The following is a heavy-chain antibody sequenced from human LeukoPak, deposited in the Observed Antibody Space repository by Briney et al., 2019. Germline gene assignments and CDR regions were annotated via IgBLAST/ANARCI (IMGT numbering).Heavy chain of an antibody. D-gene: IGHD5-24*01. CDR3: ARDVNFLFFDV. Sequence: PGGSLRLSCAASGFTFSSYGMHWVRQAPGKGLEWVAVIWYDGSNKYYADSVKGRFTISRDNSKNTLYLQMNSLRAEDTAVYYCARDVNFLFFDVWGRGTPVTVSS. CDR2: IWYDGSNK. V-gene: IGHV3-33*01. CDR1: GFTFSSYG. J-gene: IGHJ2*01.